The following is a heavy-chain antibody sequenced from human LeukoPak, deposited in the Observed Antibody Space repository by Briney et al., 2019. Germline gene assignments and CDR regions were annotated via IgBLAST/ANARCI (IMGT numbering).Heavy chain of an antibody. D-gene: IGHD1-26*01. V-gene: IGHV3-23*01. CDR2: FSGSGGNT. J-gene: IGHJ6*03. Sequence: GGSLRLSCAASGFTFSSYAMSWVRQAPGKGLEWVSTFSGSGGNTYYADSVKGRFTISRDNAKNSLYLQMNSLRAEDTALYYCARAGIVGATFYYYYMDVWGKGTTVTVSS. CDR3: ARAGIVGATFYYYYMDV. CDR1: GFTFSSYA.